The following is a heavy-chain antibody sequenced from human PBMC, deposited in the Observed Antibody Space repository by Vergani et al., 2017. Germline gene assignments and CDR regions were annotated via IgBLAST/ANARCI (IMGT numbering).Heavy chain of an antibody. D-gene: IGHD6-13*01. Sequence: QVQLQESGPGLVKPSETLSLTCTVSGYSISSGYYWGWIRQPPGKGLEWIGSIYHSGSTHYTPSLKSRVTISVDTSKNQFSLKLSSVTAADTAVYDCARALAAPQIYSSSWYSWFDPWGQGTLVTVSS. V-gene: IGHV4-38-2*02. CDR2: IYHSGST. CDR3: ARALAAPQIYSSSWYSWFDP. CDR1: GYSISSGYY. J-gene: IGHJ5*02.